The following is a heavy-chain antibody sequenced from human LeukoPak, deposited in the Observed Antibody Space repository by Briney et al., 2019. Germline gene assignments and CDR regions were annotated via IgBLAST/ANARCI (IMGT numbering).Heavy chain of an antibody. CDR2: IYYSGST. Sequence: SETLSLTCTVSGGSISSYYWSWIRQPPGKGLEWIGYIYYSGSTNYNPSLKSRVTISIDTSKNQFSLKLSSVTAADTAVYYCARDLHGGNSGLGYWGQGTLVTVSS. J-gene: IGHJ4*02. V-gene: IGHV4-59*01. CDR3: ARDLHGGNSGLGY. D-gene: IGHD4-23*01. CDR1: GGSISSYY.